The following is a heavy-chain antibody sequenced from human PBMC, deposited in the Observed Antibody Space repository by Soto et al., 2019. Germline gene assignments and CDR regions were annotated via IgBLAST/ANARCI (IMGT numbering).Heavy chain of an antibody. CDR2: ISGSGGST. J-gene: IGHJ6*03. Sequence: GGSLRLSCAASGFTFSSYAMSWVRQAPGKGLEWVSAISGSGGSTYYADSVKGRFTISRDNSKNTLYLQMNSLRAEDTAVYYCAKTDSPIAAAGVHYYYYMDVWGKGTTVTVSS. D-gene: IGHD6-13*01. V-gene: IGHV3-23*01. CDR3: AKTDSPIAAAGVHYYYYMDV. CDR1: GFTFSSYA.